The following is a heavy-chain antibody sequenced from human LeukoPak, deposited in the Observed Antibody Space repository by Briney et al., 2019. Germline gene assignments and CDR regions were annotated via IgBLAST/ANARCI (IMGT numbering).Heavy chain of an antibody. CDR2: IGGSNGIT. Sequence: GGSLRLSCAASGFTFSSYGMHWVRQAPGKGLEWVSVIGGSNGITFYVGSVKGRFTISRDNSKDTLYLQMNSLRAEDTAVYYCARNKNSGWGYFDYWGQGTLVTVSS. CDR3: ARNKNSGWGYFDY. J-gene: IGHJ4*02. CDR1: GFTFSSYG. V-gene: IGHV3-23*01. D-gene: IGHD5-12*01.